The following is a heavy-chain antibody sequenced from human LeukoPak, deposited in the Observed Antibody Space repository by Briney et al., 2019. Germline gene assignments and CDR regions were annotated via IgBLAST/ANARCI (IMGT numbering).Heavy chain of an antibody. CDR3: ARDDFWSGYLDWFDP. CDR2: IKQDGSEK. CDR1: GFTFSSYW. V-gene: IGHV3-7*01. Sequence: PGGSLRLSCAASGFTFSSYWMSWVRQAPGKGLEWVANIKQDGSEKYYVDSVKGRFTISRDNAKNSLYLQMNSLRAEDTAVYYCARDDFWSGYLDWFDPWGQGTLVTVPS. J-gene: IGHJ5*02. D-gene: IGHD3-3*01.